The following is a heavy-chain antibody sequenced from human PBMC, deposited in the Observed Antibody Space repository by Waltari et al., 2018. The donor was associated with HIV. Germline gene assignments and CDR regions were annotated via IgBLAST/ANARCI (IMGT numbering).Heavy chain of an antibody. Sequence: EVQLVESGGGLVQPGGSLRLSCAASGFTVSSNFMSWVRQAPGKGLEWVSVIYSGVGTYYADSVKGRFTISRDNSKNTLYLQMNSLRAEDTAVYYCARVSRGPYGMDVWGQGTTVTVSS. CDR2: IYSGVGT. V-gene: IGHV3-66*01. CDR1: GFTVSSNF. J-gene: IGHJ6*02. CDR3: ARVSRGPYGMDV.